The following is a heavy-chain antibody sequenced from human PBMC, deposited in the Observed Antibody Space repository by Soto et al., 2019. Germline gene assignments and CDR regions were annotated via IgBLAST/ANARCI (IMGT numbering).Heavy chain of an antibody. CDR2: IYYSGST. V-gene: IGHV4-59*01. Sequence: ASETLSLTCTVSGGSISSYYWSWIRQPPGKGLEWIGYIYYSGSTNYNPSLKSRVTISVDTSKNQFSLKLSSVTAADTAVYYCARGNYDYVWGSYRYTSFDYWGQGTLVTVSS. J-gene: IGHJ4*02. CDR3: ARGNYDYVWGSYRYTSFDY. D-gene: IGHD3-16*02. CDR1: GGSISSYY.